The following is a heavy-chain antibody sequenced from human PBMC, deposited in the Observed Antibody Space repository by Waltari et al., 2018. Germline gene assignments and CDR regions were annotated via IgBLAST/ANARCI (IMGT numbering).Heavy chain of an antibody. V-gene: IGHV7-4-1*01. CDR2: INTKTCNP. CDR3: ARDIYLYSSMTFDY. Sequence: QVQLVQSGSELKKPGASVKVSCKASGYGFTTYAMNWVRQAPGQGLEWLGWINTKTCNPTYAHGFTGRFVFSLDTSVSTAYLQIGSLQPGDTAVYYCARDIYLYSSMTFDYWGQGTLVTVSS. CDR1: GYGFTTYA. D-gene: IGHD2-2*01. J-gene: IGHJ4*02.